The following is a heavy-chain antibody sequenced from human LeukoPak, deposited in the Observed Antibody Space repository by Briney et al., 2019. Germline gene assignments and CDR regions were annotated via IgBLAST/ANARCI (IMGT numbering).Heavy chain of an antibody. CDR2: ISSSGSTI. Sequence: GGSLRLSCAASGFTFSSYEMNWVRQAPGKGLEWVSYISSSGSTIYYVDSVKGRFTISRDNAKNSLYLQMNSLRAEDTAVYYCARDDHYYDSSGYYSNPIDYWGQGTLVTVSS. V-gene: IGHV3-48*03. CDR1: GFTFSSYE. J-gene: IGHJ4*02. D-gene: IGHD3-22*01. CDR3: ARDDHYYDSSGYYSNPIDY.